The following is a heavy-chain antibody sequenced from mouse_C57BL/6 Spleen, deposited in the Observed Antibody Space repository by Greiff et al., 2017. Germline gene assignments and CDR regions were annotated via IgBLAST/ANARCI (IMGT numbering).Heavy chain of an antibody. Sequence: QVQLQQSGAELVRPGASVTLSCKASGYTFTDYEMHWVKQTPVHGLEWIGAIDPETGGTAYNQKFKGKALLTADKSSSTAYMELRSLTSEDSAVYYCTRGELGYYYAMDYWGQGTSVTVSS. D-gene: IGHD4-1*01. J-gene: IGHJ4*01. V-gene: IGHV1-15*01. CDR2: IDPETGGT. CDR1: GYTFTDYE. CDR3: TRGELGYYYAMDY.